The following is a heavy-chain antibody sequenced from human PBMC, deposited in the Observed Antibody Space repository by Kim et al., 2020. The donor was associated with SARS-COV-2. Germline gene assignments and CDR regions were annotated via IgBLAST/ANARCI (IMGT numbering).Heavy chain of an antibody. CDR3: TRVNPTAGGWYDAFDI. D-gene: IGHD6-19*01. V-gene: IGHV3-73*01. CDR2: IRSKANNYAK. Sequence: GGSLRLSCAASGFTFSGSTMHWVRQASGKGLEWVGRIRSKANNYAKAYAASVKNRFTISRDDSKSTAYLQMNSLKTEDTAVYYCTRVNPTAGGWYDAFDIWGQRTKVTVSS. CDR1: GFTFSGST. J-gene: IGHJ3*02.